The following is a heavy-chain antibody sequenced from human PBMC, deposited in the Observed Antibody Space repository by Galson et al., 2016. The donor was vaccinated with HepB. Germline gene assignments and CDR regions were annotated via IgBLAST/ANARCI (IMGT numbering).Heavy chain of an antibody. J-gene: IGHJ3*01. Sequence: SLRLSCAASGFTFRSYAMHWVRQVPGKGLEWVALISYDGSNKYYADSVKGRFTISTDNSKTTLYVQMNSLRVDDSAIYYCAKSQFALPDSGWFNAFDLWGQGTMVTVSS. V-gene: IGHV3-30-3*02. CDR2: ISYDGSNK. D-gene: IGHD6-19*01. CDR3: AKSQFALPDSGWFNAFDL. CDR1: GFTFRSYA.